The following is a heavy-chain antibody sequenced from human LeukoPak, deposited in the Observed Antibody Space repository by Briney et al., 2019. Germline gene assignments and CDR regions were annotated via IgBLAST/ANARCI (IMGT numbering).Heavy chain of an antibody. V-gene: IGHV3-23*01. J-gene: IGHJ4*02. D-gene: IGHD5/OR15-5a*01. CDR1: GFTFSSYA. CDR2: ISDRDHNT. Sequence: GGSLRLSCAASGFTFSSYAMSWVRQAPGKGLEWVSSISDRDHNTYYAGSVKGRFTISRDNSKNTLYLQMNSLRAEDTAVYYCAKGGLSRAGLDFWGQGTLVTVSS. CDR3: AKGGLSRAGLDF.